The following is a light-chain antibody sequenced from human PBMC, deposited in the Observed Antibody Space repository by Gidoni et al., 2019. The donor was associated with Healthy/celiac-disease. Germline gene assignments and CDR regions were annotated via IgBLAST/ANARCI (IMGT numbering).Light chain of an antibody. CDR3: CSYAGSSTWV. CDR1: SSDVGSYNL. CDR2: EGS. J-gene: IGLJ3*02. V-gene: IGLV2-23*01. Sequence: QSALTQPASVSGSPGQSLPISCPGTSSDVGSYNLVSWYQQHPGKAPKLMIYEGSKRPSGVSNRFSGSKSGNTASLTISGLQAEDEADYYCCSYAGSSTWVFGGGTKLTV.